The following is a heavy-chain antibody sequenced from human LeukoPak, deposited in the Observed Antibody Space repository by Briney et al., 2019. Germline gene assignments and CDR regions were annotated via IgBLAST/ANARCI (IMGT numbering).Heavy chain of an antibody. Sequence: ASVKVSCKASGYTFTSYAMHWVRQAPGQRLEWMGWINAGNGNTKYSQKFQGRVTITRDTSASTAYMELRSLRSDDTAVYYCAGGPIVVGDNYYYGMDVWGKGTTVTVSS. V-gene: IGHV1-3*01. J-gene: IGHJ6*04. CDR1: GYTFTSYA. CDR2: INAGNGNT. CDR3: AGGPIVVGDNYYYGMDV. D-gene: IGHD2-15*01.